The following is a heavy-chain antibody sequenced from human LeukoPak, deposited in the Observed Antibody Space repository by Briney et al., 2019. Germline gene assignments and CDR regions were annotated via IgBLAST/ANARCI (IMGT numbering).Heavy chain of an antibody. CDR1: GYTFTSYG. J-gene: IGHJ3*02. CDR2: IGAYNGNT. V-gene: IGHV1-18*01. Sequence: GASVKVSWKASGYTFTSYGISWVRQAPGQGLEWMGWIGAYNGNTNYAQKLQGRVTMTTDTSTTTAYMELGSLRSDDTAVYYCVRNGSYYGDAFDIWGHGTMVTVSS. CDR3: VRNGSYYGDAFDI. D-gene: IGHD3-10*01.